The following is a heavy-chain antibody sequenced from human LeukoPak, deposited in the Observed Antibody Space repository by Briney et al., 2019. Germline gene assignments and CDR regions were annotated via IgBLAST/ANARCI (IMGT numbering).Heavy chain of an antibody. V-gene: IGHV3-7*01. CDR1: GFIFSNYW. D-gene: IGHD3-10*01. CDR3: AKDLISPRSVGSSEKLDY. J-gene: IGHJ4*02. CDR2: IKYDGSET. Sequence: GGSLRLSCEASGFIFSNYWMSWVRQAPGKGLEWVANIKYDGSETYYVDSVKGRFTISRDNGKNSLYVQMNSLSVEDTAVYYCAKDLISPRSVGSSEKLDYWGQGTLVTVSS.